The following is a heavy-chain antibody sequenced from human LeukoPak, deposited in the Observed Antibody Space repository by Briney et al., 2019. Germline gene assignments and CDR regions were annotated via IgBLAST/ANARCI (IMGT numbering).Heavy chain of an antibody. CDR2: IYYSGST. Sequence: SETLSLTCTVSGVSISSYYWSWIRQPPGKGLEWIGYIYYSGSTNYNPSLKSRVTMSVDTSKNQFSLKLSSVTAADTAVYYCATYYYDTNSIGRADALDIWGQGTMVTVSS. J-gene: IGHJ3*02. CDR3: ATYYYDTNSIGRADALDI. V-gene: IGHV4-59*08. D-gene: IGHD3-22*01. CDR1: GVSISSYY.